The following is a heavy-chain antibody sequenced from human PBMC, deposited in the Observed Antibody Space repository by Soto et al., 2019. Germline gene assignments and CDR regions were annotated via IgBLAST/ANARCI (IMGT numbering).Heavy chain of an antibody. CDR3: ARRKLRFSVWAHGPFDS. V-gene: IGHV4-4*02. CDR1: GGSLGTSNW. Sequence: QVQLRETGPGLVKPSGTLSLICSVSGGSLGTSNWWSWVRQSPGKGLQWIGDIYETGRTKYNPSLQSRLPIAVDESKTQFSLKLASVTAADTAVYYCARRKLRFSVWAHGPFDSCGQGILVIVSS. J-gene: IGHJ4*02. D-gene: IGHD3-3*01. CDR2: IYETGRT.